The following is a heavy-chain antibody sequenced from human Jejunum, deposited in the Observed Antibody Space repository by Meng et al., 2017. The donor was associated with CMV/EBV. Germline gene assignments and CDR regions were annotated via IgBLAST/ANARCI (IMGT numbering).Heavy chain of an antibody. D-gene: IGHD1-26*01. J-gene: IGHJ6*02. CDR2: INPSDAGT. Sequence: FTSYSMHWVRQAPGQGLEWMAKINPSDAGTTYAQRFQGRLTMTRDTSTNTVYLELGSLKSEDTAVYYCARIRGSYPGDYYNGMDVWGQGTTVTVSS. CDR1: FTSYS. V-gene: IGHV1-46*01. CDR3: ARIRGSYPGDYYNGMDV.